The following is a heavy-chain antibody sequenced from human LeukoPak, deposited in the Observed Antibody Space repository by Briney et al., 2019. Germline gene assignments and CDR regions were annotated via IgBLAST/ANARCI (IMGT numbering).Heavy chain of an antibody. CDR3: AADVHSSSWPLFDL. V-gene: IGHV1-2*02. CDR2: INPNSGGT. CDR1: GYTFTGYY. D-gene: IGHD6-13*01. Sequence: VASVKVSCKASGYTFTGYYMHWVRQAPGQGLEWMGWINPNSGGTNYAQKFQGRVTMTRDTSISTAYMELSRLRSDDTAVYYCAADVHSSSWPLFDLWGRGTLVTVSS. J-gene: IGHJ2*01.